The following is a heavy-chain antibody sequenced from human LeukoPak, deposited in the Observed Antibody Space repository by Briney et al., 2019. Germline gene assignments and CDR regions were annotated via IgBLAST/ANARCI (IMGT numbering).Heavy chain of an antibody. CDR3: ARYRDSIAAAGTPPYFDY. CDR1: GYTFTSYG. V-gene: IGHV1-18*01. J-gene: IGHJ4*02. D-gene: IGHD6-13*01. Sequence: ASVKVSCKASGYTFTSYGISWVRQAPGQGLELMGWISAYNGNTNYAQKLQGRVTMTTDTSTSTAYMELRSLRSDDTAVYYCARYRDSIAAAGTPPYFDYWGQGTLVTVSS. CDR2: ISAYNGNT.